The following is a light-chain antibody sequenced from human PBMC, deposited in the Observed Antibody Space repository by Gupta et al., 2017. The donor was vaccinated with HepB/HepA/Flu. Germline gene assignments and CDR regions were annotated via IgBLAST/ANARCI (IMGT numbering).Light chain of an antibody. CDR2: DAS. Sequence: EIVFTQSPATLSLSPGERATLSCRASQSVSSYLAWYQQKPGQAPRLLIYDASNRATGIPARFSGSGSGTDFTRTISSLEPEDFAVYYCQQRSNWQITFGQGTRLEIK. J-gene: IGKJ5*01. CDR3: QQRSNWQIT. CDR1: QSVSSY. V-gene: IGKV3-11*01.